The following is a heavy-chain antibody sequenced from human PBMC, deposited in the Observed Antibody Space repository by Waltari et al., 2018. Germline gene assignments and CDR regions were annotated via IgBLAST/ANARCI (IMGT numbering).Heavy chain of an antibody. CDR2: INHSGNR. J-gene: IGHJ6*02. CDR3: VRLEDCTGPGGNCYSGDSFALDV. D-gene: IGHD2-8*02. V-gene: IGHV4-34*01. CDR1: GGSFSCYY. Sequence: QVQLHQWGAGLLQPSETLSLTCAVYGGSFSCYYWGWIRQPPGRGLEWIGEINHSGNRNYNPSLRSRVVMFVDTSKSQFSLKLNSVTAADTAVYYCVRLEDCTGPGGNCYSGDSFALDVWGQGTTVTVSS.